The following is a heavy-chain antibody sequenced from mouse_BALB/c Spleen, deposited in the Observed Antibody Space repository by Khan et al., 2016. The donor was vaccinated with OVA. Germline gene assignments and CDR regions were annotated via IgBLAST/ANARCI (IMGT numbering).Heavy chain of an antibody. CDR2: ISTYYGDA. V-gene: IGHV1S137*01. D-gene: IGHD1-3*01. J-gene: IGHJ3*01. Sequence: QVQLQQPGAELVRPGVSVKISCKGSGYTFTDFAMHWVKQSHAKSLEWIGVISTYYGDADYNQKFKGKATMTVDKSSSTAYMVLARLTSEDSAIYYCARGSGNSRFAYWGQGTLVTVSA. CDR3: ARGSGNSRFAY. CDR1: GYTFTDFA.